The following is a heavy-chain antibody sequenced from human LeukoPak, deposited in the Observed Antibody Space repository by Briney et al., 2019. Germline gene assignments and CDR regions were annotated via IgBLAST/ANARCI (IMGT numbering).Heavy chain of an antibody. V-gene: IGHV3-7*01. CDR2: IKQDGSEK. J-gene: IGHJ4*02. CDR3: ARSPSYSSGWLFDY. Sequence: GGSLRLSCAASGFTFSGYWMSWVRQVPGKGLEWVANIKQDGSEKYYVDSVKGRFTISRDNAKNSLYLQMNSPRAEDTAVYYCARSPSYSSGWLFDYWGQGTLVTVSS. CDR1: GFTFSGYW. D-gene: IGHD6-19*01.